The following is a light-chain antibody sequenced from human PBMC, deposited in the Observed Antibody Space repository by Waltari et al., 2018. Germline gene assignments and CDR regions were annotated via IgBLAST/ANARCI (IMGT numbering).Light chain of an antibody. CDR1: TGAVTSGHY. Sequence: QAVVTQEPSLTVSPGGTVTLTCGSSTGAVTSGHYPYWFQQKPGQAPRTLIYDTSNKHAWTPARFSGSLLGGKAALTLSGAQPEDEADYYCLLSYSVPRPVVFGGGTKLTVL. V-gene: IGLV7-46*01. CDR3: LLSYSVPRPVV. CDR2: DTS. J-gene: IGLJ2*01.